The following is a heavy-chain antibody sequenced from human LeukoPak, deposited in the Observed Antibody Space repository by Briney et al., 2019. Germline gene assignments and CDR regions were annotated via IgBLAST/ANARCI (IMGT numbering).Heavy chain of an antibody. V-gene: IGHV1-69*02. J-gene: IGHJ4*02. D-gene: IGHD3-22*01. CDR3: ARQYYYDSSGPWYIDY. CDR2: IIPILGIA. Sequence: ASVKVSCKASGGTFSSYTISWVRQAPGQGLEWMGRIIPILGIANYAQKFQGRVTITADKSTSTAYMELSSLRSEDTAVYYCARQYYYDSSGPWYIDYWGQGTLVTVSS. CDR1: GGTFSSYT.